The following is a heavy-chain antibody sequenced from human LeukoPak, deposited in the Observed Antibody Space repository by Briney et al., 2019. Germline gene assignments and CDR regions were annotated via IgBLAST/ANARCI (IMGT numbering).Heavy chain of an antibody. CDR3: ARDSTAYGAGDY. J-gene: IGHJ4*02. CDR2: ISGRGDNT. D-gene: IGHD3-10*01. Sequence: QPGGSLRLSCAASGFTFSNYGMHWVRQAPGKGLEWVSAISGRGDNTYYTDSVKGRFTISRDNSKNSLYLQMNSLRAEDTAVYYCARDSTAYGAGDYWGQGTLVTVSS. V-gene: IGHV3-23*01. CDR1: GFTFSNYG.